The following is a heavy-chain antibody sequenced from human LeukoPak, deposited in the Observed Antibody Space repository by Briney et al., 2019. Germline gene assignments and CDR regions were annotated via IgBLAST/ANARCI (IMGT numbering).Heavy chain of an antibody. CDR1: GFSFSSYW. CDR3: AKGPPEGPFDY. CDR2: INQEGIET. V-gene: IGHV3-7*05. J-gene: IGHJ4*02. Sequence: PGGSLRLSCAASGFSFSSYWMSWVRQAPGKGLEWVANINQEGIETYYVDSVKGRFTISRDNAKNSLFLQMNSLRAGDTAVYYCAKGPPEGPFDYWGQGTLVTVSS.